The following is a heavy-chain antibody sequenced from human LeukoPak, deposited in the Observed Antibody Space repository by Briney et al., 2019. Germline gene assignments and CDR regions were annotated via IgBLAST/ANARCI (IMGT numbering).Heavy chain of an antibody. J-gene: IGHJ4*02. CDR2: ISYDGSNK. Sequence: PGGSLRLSCAASGFTLSSYGMRWVRQAPGKGLEWVAVISYDGSNKYYADSVKGRFTISRDNSKNTLYLQMNSLRAEDTAVYYCAKGEYNWNRHLDYWGQGTLVTVSS. V-gene: IGHV3-30*18. CDR3: AKGEYNWNRHLDY. CDR1: GFTLSSYG. D-gene: IGHD1/OR15-1a*01.